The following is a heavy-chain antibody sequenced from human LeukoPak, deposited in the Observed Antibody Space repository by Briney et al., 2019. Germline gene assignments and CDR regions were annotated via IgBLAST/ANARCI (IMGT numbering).Heavy chain of an antibody. Sequence: ASVKVSCKVSGYTLTELSMHWVRQAPGKGLEWMGGFDPEDGETIYAQKFQGGVTMTEDTSTDTAYMELSSLRSEDTAVYYCARGRYYGSGSYYIHYYYYMDVWGKGTTVTISS. CDR3: ARGRYYGSGSYYIHYYYYMDV. J-gene: IGHJ6*03. V-gene: IGHV1-24*01. D-gene: IGHD3-10*01. CDR2: FDPEDGET. CDR1: GYTLTELS.